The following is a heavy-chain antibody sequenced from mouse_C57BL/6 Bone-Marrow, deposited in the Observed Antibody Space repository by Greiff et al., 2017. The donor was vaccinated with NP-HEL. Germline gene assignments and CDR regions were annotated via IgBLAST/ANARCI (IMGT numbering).Heavy chain of an antibody. CDR1: GYAFSSSW. J-gene: IGHJ1*03. V-gene: IGHV1-82*01. CDR3: ARSIGYWYFDV. CDR2: IYPGDGDT. Sequence: VKLMASGPELVKPGASVKISCKASGYAFSSSWMNWVKQRPGKGLEWIGRIYPGDGDTNYNGKFKGKATLTADKSSSTAYMQLSSLTSEDSAVYFCARSIGYWYFDVWGTGTTVTVSS.